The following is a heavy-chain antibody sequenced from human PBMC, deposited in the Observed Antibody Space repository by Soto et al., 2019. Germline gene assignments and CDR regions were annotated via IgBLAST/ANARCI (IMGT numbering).Heavy chain of an antibody. J-gene: IGHJ4*02. V-gene: IGHV3-30-3*01. Sequence: GGSLRLSCAASGFTFRTYAMHWVRQAPGKGLEWVAIISYDGSNEHYADSVEGRFTISRDNSKNTLYLQMNSLRPEDTAVYYCARPPSLYYGGNYHCFGSWGQGTLVTVSS. D-gene: IGHD4-17*01. CDR1: GFTFRTYA. CDR2: ISYDGSNE. CDR3: ARPPSLYYGGNYHCFGS.